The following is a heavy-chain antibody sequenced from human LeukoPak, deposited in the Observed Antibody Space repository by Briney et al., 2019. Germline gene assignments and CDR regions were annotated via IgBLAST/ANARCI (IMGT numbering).Heavy chain of an antibody. Sequence: PSETLSLTCDVSGDSISSNNWWSWVRQPPGKGLEWIGEIYYTWSTKYNPSLKSRVTISLDKSKNQISLKLNSMTAADTALYYCARAANSEYFDYWGQGTLVTVSS. CDR1: GDSISSNNW. V-gene: IGHV4-4*02. CDR3: ARAANSEYFDY. D-gene: IGHD1-7*01. J-gene: IGHJ4*02. CDR2: IYYTWST.